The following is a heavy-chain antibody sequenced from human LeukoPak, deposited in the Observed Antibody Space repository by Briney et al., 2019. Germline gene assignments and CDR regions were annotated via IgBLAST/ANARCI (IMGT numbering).Heavy chain of an antibody. CDR2: IYYSGNT. CDR3: ARQTGSGLFILP. D-gene: IGHD3/OR15-3a*01. V-gene: IGHV4-39*01. Sequence: SQTLSLTCTVSGVSISSSNSYWGWIRQPPGKGLEWIGSIYYSGNTYYNASLKSRVSISIDTSKNQFSLKLTSVTAADTAVYYCARQTGSGLFILPGGQGTLVTVSA. CDR1: GVSISSSNSY. J-gene: IGHJ4*02.